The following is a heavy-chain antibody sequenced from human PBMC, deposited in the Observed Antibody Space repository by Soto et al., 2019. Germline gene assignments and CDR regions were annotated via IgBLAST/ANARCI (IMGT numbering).Heavy chain of an antibody. V-gene: IGHV3-30*18. CDR1: GLTFSNYG. CDR2: ISYDGSNE. Sequence: QVQLVESGGGVVQPGGSLRLSCAASGLTFSNYGMHWVRQAPGKGLEWVAHISYDGSNEHYVDSVKGRFTISRDNSKNTLYLQMTSLRAEDTAVYYCAEDSYYHDSTGYYIFAYWGQGTLVTVSS. CDR3: AEDSYYHDSTGYYIFAY. D-gene: IGHD3-22*01. J-gene: IGHJ4*02.